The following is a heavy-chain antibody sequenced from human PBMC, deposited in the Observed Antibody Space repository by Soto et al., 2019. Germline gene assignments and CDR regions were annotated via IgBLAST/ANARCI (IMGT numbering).Heavy chain of an antibody. CDR1: GGSISSFY. Sequence: SETLSLTCTVSGGSISSFYWSWIRQSPGKGLEWIGYIYYIGSTNFNPPLKSRVTISLDMSKNQFSLKLSSVTAADTAVYFCARGPGRAEAGKFDYWGQGTLVTVSS. V-gene: IGHV4-59*01. J-gene: IGHJ4*02. D-gene: IGHD6-19*01. CDR3: ARGPGRAEAGKFDY. CDR2: IYYIGST.